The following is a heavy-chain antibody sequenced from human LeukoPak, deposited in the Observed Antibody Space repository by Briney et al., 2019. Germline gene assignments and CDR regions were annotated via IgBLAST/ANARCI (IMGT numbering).Heavy chain of an antibody. CDR3: ARAGRGWFGSMDV. CDR1: GFTXSSNG. V-gene: IGHV3-33*01. Sequence: SLRLSXAASGFTXSSNGMHWVRQAPGKGLEWVAVVSFDGSNKYFEDSVKGRFSISRDNSRNTLYLQMNSLRAEDTAVYYCARAGRGWFGSMDVWGQGTTVTVSS. CDR2: VSFDGSNK. D-gene: IGHD3-10*01. J-gene: IGHJ6*02.